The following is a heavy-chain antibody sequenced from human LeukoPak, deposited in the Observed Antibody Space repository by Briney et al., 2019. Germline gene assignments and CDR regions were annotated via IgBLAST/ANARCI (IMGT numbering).Heavy chain of an antibody. CDR1: GYTFTSYA. J-gene: IGHJ5*02. Sequence: ASVKVSCKASGYTFTSYAMNWVRQAPGQGLEWMGWINANTGNPTYAQGFTGRFVFSLDTSVSTAYLQISSLKAEDTAVYYCARDLLAAAGKNWFDPWGQGTLVTVSS. V-gene: IGHV7-4-1*02. D-gene: IGHD6-13*01. CDR3: ARDLLAAAGKNWFDP. CDR2: INANTGNP.